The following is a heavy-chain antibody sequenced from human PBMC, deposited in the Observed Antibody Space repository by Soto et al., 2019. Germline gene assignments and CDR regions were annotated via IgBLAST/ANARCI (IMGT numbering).Heavy chain of an antibody. J-gene: IGHJ6*02. D-gene: IGHD3-10*01. CDR2: INHSGST. CDR1: GGSFSGYY. V-gene: IGHV4-34*01. CDR3: ARGRGYYYYYYGMDV. Sequence: PSETLSLTCAVYGGSFSGYYWSWIRQPPGKGLEWIGEINHSGSTNYNPSLKSRVTISVDTSKNQSSLKLSSVTAADTAVYYCARGRGYYYYYYGMDVWGQGTTVTVSS.